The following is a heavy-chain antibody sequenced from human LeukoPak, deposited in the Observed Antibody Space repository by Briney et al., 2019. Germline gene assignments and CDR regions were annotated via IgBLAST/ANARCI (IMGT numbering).Heavy chain of an antibody. CDR2: ISTSSSYI. Sequence: SGGSLRLSCAASGFTFNRYNMNWVRRAPGKGLEWVSSISTSSSYIYYADSVRGRFTISRDNAKNSLYLQMNSLRAEDTAVYSCARGADGVSSNSRGWFDPWGQGTLVTVSS. CDR3: ARGADGVSSNSRGWFDP. V-gene: IGHV3-21*01. D-gene: IGHD2-15*01. CDR1: GFTFNRYN. J-gene: IGHJ5*02.